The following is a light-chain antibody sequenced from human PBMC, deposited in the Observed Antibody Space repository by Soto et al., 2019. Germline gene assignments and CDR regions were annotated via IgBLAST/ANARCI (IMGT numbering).Light chain of an antibody. Sequence: DIQMTQSPSTLFVSVGDTVTITCRASQSINKWLAWYQQKPGKAPKLLIYEVSTLESGVPSRFSGSGSGTEFTPTISSLQPDDIATYYGQQYKSFFGQGTKLEIK. CDR2: EVS. V-gene: IGKV1-5*03. J-gene: IGKJ2*01. CDR3: QQYKSF. CDR1: QSINKW.